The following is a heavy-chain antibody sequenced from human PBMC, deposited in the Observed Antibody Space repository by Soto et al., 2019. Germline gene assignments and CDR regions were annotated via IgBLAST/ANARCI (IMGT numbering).Heavy chain of an antibody. CDR3: ARDSARSAYGMDV. D-gene: IGHD3-10*01. V-gene: IGHV1-69*08. CDR1: GGTFSSYT. Sequence: QVQLVQSGAEVKKPGSSVKVSCKASGGTFSSYTISWVRQAPGQGLEWMGRIVPILGIANYAQKFQGIVTITAHKSASTAHMELSSLGSEDTAVYYCARDSARSAYGMDVWGQGTTVTVSS. J-gene: IGHJ6*02. CDR2: IVPILGIA.